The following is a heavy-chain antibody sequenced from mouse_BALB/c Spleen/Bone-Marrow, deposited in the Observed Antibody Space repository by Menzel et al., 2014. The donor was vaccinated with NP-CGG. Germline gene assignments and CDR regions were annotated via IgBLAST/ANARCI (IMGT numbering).Heavy chain of an antibody. Sequence: VQLQQSGAELMKPGASVKISCKATGYTFSSYWIEWVKQRPGHGLEWIGEILPGSGSTNYNEKFKGKATFTADTSSNTAYMQLSSLTPEDSAVYYCARGAYYGNYFDYWGQGTTLTVSS. J-gene: IGHJ2*01. D-gene: IGHD2-10*01. CDR1: GYTFSSYW. V-gene: IGHV1-9*01. CDR2: ILPGSGST. CDR3: ARGAYYGNYFDY.